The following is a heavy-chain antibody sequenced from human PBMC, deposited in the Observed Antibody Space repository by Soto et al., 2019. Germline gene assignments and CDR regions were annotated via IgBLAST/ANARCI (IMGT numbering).Heavy chain of an antibody. CDR3: AKDLRLVTYYDFWSGYFFGMDV. J-gene: IGHJ6*02. Sequence: GGSLRLSCAASGFTFSSYGMHWVRQAPGKGLEWVAVISYDGSNKYYADSVKGRFTTSRDNSKNTLYLQMNSLRAEDTAVYYCAKDLRLVTYYDFWSGYFFGMDVWGQGTTVTVSS. V-gene: IGHV3-30*18. D-gene: IGHD3-3*01. CDR1: GFTFSSYG. CDR2: ISYDGSNK.